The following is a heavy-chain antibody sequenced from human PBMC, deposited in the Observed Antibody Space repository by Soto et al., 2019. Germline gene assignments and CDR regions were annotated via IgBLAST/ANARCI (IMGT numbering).Heavy chain of an antibody. V-gene: IGHV4-59*01. D-gene: IGHD2-15*01. CDR1: GGSISSYY. CDR2: IYYSGST. Sequence: PSETLSLTCTVSGGSISSYYWSWIRQPPGKGLEWIGYIYYSGSTNYNPSLKSRVTISVDTSKNQFSLKLSSVTAADTAVYYCGRDLYGGNVDYWGQGTLVTVSS. J-gene: IGHJ4*02. CDR3: GRDLYGGNVDY.